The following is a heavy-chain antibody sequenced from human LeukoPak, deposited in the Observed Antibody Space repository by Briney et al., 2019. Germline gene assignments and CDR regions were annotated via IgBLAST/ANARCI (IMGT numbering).Heavy chain of an antibody. J-gene: IGHJ5*02. CDR1: GFTFSNYA. V-gene: IGHV3-23*01. CDR3: AIGSGYYGSGPGGNP. Sequence: PGGSLRLSCAASGFTFSNYAMNWVRQAPGKGVEWLSTIKGSGGSTYYADSVKGRFTISRDNSKNTLYLQMSSLRAEETAVYYCAIGSGYYGSGPGGNPWGQGTLVTVSS. D-gene: IGHD3-10*01. CDR2: IKGSGGST.